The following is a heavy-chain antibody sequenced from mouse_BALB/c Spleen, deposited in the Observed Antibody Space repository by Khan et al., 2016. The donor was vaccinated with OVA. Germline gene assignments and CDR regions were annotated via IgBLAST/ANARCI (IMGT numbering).Heavy chain of an antibody. D-gene: IGHD2-2*01. V-gene: IGHV1S135*01. CDR1: GYSFTTYY. CDR2: VAPFSGGT. CDR3: RRRGYVAWFTY. J-gene: IGHJ3*01. Sequence: EVQLQQSGPELMKPGASVKISCKASGYSFTTYYLHWVMQSHGESLEWIGYVAPFSGGTTYNQKFKGKATLTVDKSSSTAYMHISNLSSEDSAVYYCRRRGYVAWFTYWGQGTLVTVSA.